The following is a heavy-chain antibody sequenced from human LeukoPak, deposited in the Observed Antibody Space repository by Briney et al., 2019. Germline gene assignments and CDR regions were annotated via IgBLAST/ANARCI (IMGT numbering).Heavy chain of an antibody. J-gene: IGHJ4*02. CDR2: INPSGGST. CDR3: ARASISEGSGSDFDY. CDR1: GYTFTSYY. V-gene: IGHV1-46*01. D-gene: IGHD3-10*01. Sequence: ASVKVSCKASGYTFTSYYMHWVRQAPGQGLEWMGIINPSGGSTSYARKLQGRVTMTRDTSTSTVYMELSSLRSEDTAVYYCARASISEGSGSDFDYWGQGTLVTVSS.